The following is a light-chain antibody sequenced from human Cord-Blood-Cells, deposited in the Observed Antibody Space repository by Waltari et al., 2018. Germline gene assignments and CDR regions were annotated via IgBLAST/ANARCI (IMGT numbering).Light chain of an antibody. CDR2: DVS. Sequence: QSALTQPASVSGSPGQSITISCTGTSSDVGGYNSVSWYQQHPGKAPNLMIYDVSNRPSGVSNRFSGSKAGHTASLTISGLQAEDEADYYCSSYTSSSTLVFGGGTKLTVL. V-gene: IGLV2-14*01. J-gene: IGLJ3*02. CDR1: SSDVGGYNS. CDR3: SSYTSSSTLV.